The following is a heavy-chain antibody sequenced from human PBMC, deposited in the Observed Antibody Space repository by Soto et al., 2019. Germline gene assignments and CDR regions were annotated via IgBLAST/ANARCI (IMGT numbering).Heavy chain of an antibody. CDR3: AKHAMVRGVIGDYFDY. D-gene: IGHD3-10*01. V-gene: IGHV3-23*01. J-gene: IGHJ4*02. Sequence: GSLRLSCAASGFTFSSYAMSWVRQAPGKGLEWVSAISGSGGSTYYADSVKGRFTISRDNSKNTLYLQMNSLRAEDTAVYYCAKHAMVRGVIGDYFDYWGQGTLVTVSS. CDR1: GFTFSSYA. CDR2: ISGSGGST.